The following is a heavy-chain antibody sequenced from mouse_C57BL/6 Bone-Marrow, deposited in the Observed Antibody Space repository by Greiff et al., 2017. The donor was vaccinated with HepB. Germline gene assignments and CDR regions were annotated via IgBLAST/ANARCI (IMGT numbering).Heavy chain of an antibody. Sequence: QVQLQQPGAELVMPGASVKLSCKASGYTFTSYWMHWVKQRPGQGLEWIGEIDPSDSYTNYNQKFKGKSTLTVDKSSSTAYMQLSSLTSEDSAVYYCARKAMITSLFDYWGQGTTLTVSS. CDR3: ARKAMITSLFDY. CDR2: IDPSDSYT. J-gene: IGHJ2*01. CDR1: GYTFTSYW. V-gene: IGHV1-69*01. D-gene: IGHD2-4*01.